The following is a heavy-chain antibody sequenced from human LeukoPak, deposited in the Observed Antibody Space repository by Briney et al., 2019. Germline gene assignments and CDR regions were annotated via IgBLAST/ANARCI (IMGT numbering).Heavy chain of an antibody. CDR1: GGSISSYY. Sequence: SETLSLTCTVSGGSISSYYWSWIRQPPGKGLEWIGYIYYSGSTNYNPSLKGRVTISVDTSKNQFSLKLSSVTAADTAVYYCARGDYDAYFDYCGQGTLVTVSS. D-gene: IGHD4/OR15-4a*01. CDR3: ARGDYDAYFDY. J-gene: IGHJ4*02. CDR2: IYYSGST. V-gene: IGHV4-59*01.